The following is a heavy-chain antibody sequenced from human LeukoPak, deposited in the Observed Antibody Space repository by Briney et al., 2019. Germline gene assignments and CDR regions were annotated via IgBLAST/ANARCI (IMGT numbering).Heavy chain of an antibody. CDR1: GYSFSTYG. V-gene: IGHV1-18*01. J-gene: IGHJ3*01. Sequence: ASVKVSCKASGYSFSTYGISWVRQAPGQGLEWMGWISAYNGNTNYAQKFQGRVTMTTDTSTSTAHLEMRSLRPDDTAVYYCARETIEAFDVWGQGTMVTVSS. CDR3: ARETIEAFDV. D-gene: IGHD4/OR15-4a*01. CDR2: ISAYNGNT.